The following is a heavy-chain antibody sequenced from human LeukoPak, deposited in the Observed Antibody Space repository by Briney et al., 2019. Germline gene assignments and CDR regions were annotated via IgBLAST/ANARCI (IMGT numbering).Heavy chain of an antibody. CDR3: ARNNGMDV. J-gene: IGHJ6*02. CDR1: GFPFSSYW. Sequence: GGSLRLPCVASGFPFSSYWMTWVRQAPGKGLEWVANIKQDGSKKSYVDSVKGRFTISKDNAKNSLYLQMNSLRAEDTALYHCARNNGMDVWGQGTTVIVSS. CDR2: IKQDGSKK. V-gene: IGHV3-7*03.